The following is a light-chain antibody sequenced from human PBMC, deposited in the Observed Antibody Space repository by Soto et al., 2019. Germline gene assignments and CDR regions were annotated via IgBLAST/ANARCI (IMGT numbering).Light chain of an antibody. CDR1: SSNIGNNY. J-gene: IGLJ3*02. Sequence: QAVVTQPPSVSAAPGQKVTISCSGSSSNIGNNYVSWYQQLPGTAPKLLIYDNNMRPSGIPDRFSGSKSGTSATLGITGLQTGDEADYYCGTWDSSLNAWVFGGGTKLTVL. CDR3: GTWDSSLNAWV. CDR2: DNN. V-gene: IGLV1-51*01.